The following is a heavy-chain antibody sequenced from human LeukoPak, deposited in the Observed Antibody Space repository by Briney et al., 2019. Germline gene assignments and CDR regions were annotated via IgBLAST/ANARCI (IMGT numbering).Heavy chain of an antibody. CDR1: GFTFGDYA. D-gene: IGHD6-19*01. CDR2: IRSKAYGGTT. J-gene: IGHJ4*02. CDR3: TRDSGGWSIDY. Sequence: GGSLRLSCTASGFTFGDYAMSWFRQAPGKGLEWVGFIRSKAYGGTTEYAASVKGRFTISRDDSKSIAYLQMNSLKTEDTAVYYCTRDSGGWSIDYWGQGTLVTVSS. V-gene: IGHV3-49*03.